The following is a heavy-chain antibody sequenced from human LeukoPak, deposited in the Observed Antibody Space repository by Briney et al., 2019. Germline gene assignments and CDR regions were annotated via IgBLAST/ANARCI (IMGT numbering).Heavy chain of an antibody. Sequence: SETLSLTCTVSGGSITISNYYWAWIRQPPGKGLEWIGSTYYTGTTYYNPSLKSRVTISVDTSKNQFSLKLSSVTAADTAVYYCARGRGYYGSGSYPRGWWFDPWGQGTLVTVSS. V-gene: IGHV4-39*07. D-gene: IGHD3-10*01. CDR1: GGSITISNYY. J-gene: IGHJ5*02. CDR3: ARGRGYYGSGSYPRGWWFDP. CDR2: TYYTGTT.